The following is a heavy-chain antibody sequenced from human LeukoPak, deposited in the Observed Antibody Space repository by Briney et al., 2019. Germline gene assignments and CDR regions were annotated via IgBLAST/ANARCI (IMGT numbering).Heavy chain of an antibody. Sequence: PSETLSLTCTVSGASISSSNSYWGWIRQPPGKGLEWIGSIFYSGSTYYNPSLKSRVTISIVASKNQSSLKLSSVTAADAAVYYCASSLYDSSGYFYYYGMDVWGQGTTVTVSS. CDR2: IFYSGST. V-gene: IGHV4-39*01. J-gene: IGHJ6*02. CDR1: GASISSSNSY. D-gene: IGHD3-22*01. CDR3: ASSLYDSSGYFYYYGMDV.